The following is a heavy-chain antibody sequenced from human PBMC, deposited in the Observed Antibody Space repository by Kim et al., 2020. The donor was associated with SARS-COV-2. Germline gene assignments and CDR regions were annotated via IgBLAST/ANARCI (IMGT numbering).Heavy chain of an antibody. Sequence: GGSLRLSCAASGFTVSSNYMSWVRQAPGKGLEWVSGIYSGGSTYYADAVKGRFTISRDNSKNTLYLQMNSLRAADTAVYYCATSYSSSPGFRFDYWGQGT. V-gene: IGHV3-53*01. CDR1: GFTVSSNY. J-gene: IGHJ4*02. D-gene: IGHD6-6*01. CDR2: IYSGGST. CDR3: ATSYSSSPGFRFDY.